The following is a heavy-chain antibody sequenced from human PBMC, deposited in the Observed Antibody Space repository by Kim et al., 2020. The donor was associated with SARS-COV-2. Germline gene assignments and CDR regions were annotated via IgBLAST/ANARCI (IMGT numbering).Heavy chain of an antibody. CDR3: AKDSSSTYGGHAVDV. CDR1: GLTFTKYA. Sequence: GGSLRLSCATSGLTFTKYAMSWVRQAPGKGLEWVSSMSGTGDIRYYADSVRGRFTVSRDNSKNTFHLQMDSLKAADTARYYCAKDSSSTYGGHAVDVWG. V-gene: IGHV3-23*01. J-gene: IGHJ3*01. CDR2: MSGTGDIR. D-gene: IGHD4-4*01.